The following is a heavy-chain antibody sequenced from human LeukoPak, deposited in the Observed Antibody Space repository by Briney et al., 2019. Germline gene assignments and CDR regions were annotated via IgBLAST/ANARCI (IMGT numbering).Heavy chain of an antibody. Sequence: GGSLRLSCAASGFTFSSYAMSWVRQAPGKGLEWVSAISGSGGSTYYADSAKGRFTISRDNSKNTLYLQMNSLRAEDTAVYCCAKADIVVVVAAIRFDYWGQGTLVTVSS. CDR3: AKADIVVVVAAIRFDY. CDR2: ISGSGGST. V-gene: IGHV3-23*01. J-gene: IGHJ4*02. D-gene: IGHD2-15*01. CDR1: GFTFSSYA.